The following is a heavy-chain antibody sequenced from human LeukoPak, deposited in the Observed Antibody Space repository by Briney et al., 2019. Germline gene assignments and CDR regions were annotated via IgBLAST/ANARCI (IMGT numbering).Heavy chain of an antibody. V-gene: IGHV5-51*01. Sequence: GESLKISCKGSGYSFTSYWIGWVRQMPGKGLEWMGIIYPGDSDTRYSPSFQGQVTISADKSISTAYLQWSSLKASDTAMYYCARRGVGGPPDEYYFDYWGQGTLVTVSS. D-gene: IGHD1-14*01. CDR2: IYPGDSDT. CDR3: ARRGVGGPPDEYYFDY. CDR1: GYSFTSYW. J-gene: IGHJ4*02.